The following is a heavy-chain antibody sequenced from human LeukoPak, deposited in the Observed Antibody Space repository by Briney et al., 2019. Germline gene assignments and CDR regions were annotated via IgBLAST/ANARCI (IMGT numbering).Heavy chain of an antibody. CDR1: GFTFSSYA. V-gene: IGHV3-23*01. D-gene: IGHD5-18*01. Sequence: GGSLRLSCAASGFTFSSYATSWVRQAPGKGLEWVSAISGSGGSTYYADSVKGRFTISRDNSKDTLYLQMNSLRAEDTAVYYCAKSHVDTVYNYYFDYWGQGTLVTVSS. CDR2: ISGSGGST. CDR3: AKSHVDTVYNYYFDY. J-gene: IGHJ4*02.